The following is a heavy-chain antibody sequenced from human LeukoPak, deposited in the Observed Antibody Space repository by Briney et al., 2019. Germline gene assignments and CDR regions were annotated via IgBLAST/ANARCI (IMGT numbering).Heavy chain of an antibody. V-gene: IGHV3-30-3*01. J-gene: IGHJ4*02. CDR3: ARDRAYGDYGLDY. CDR1: GFTFSSYT. CDR2: ISYDGNNK. Sequence: PGGSLRLSCAASGFTFSSYTMHWVRQAPGKGLEWVSLISYDGNNKYYADSVKGRFTISRDNSKNTLYLQMNSLRVEDTAVYYCARDRAYGDYGLDYWGQGTLVTVSS. D-gene: IGHD4-17*01.